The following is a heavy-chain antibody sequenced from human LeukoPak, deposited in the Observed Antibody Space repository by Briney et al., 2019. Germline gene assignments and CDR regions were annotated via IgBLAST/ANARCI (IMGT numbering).Heavy chain of an antibody. Sequence: ASVKVSCKASGYTFTNYGISWVRRAPGQGLEYMGWISAYNGNTSYAQNLQGRVTMTTETSTSTAYMELRSLRSDDTAVYYCARHYYDSSAYPFDYWGQGTLVTVSS. CDR1: GYTFTNYG. D-gene: IGHD3-22*01. J-gene: IGHJ4*02. V-gene: IGHV1-18*01. CDR3: ARHYYDSSAYPFDY. CDR2: ISAYNGNT.